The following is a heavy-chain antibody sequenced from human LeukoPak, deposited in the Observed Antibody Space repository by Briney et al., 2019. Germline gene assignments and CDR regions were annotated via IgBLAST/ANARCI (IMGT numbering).Heavy chain of an antibody. CDR2: TSWNSGSI. D-gene: IGHD4-17*01. CDR3: AKDIYGGNSFFYYYYGMDV. V-gene: IGHV3-9*01. J-gene: IGHJ6*02. CDR1: GFTFDDYT. Sequence: GGSLRLSCAASGFTFDDYTMHWVRQAPGKGLEWVSGTSWNSGSIGYADSVKGRFTISRDNAKNSLYLQMNSLRAEDTALYYCAKDIYGGNSFFYYYYGMDVWGQGTTVTVSS.